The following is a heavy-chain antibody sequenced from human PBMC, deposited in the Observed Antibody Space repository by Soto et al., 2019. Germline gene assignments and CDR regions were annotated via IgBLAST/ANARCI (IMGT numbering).Heavy chain of an antibody. Sequence: EVQLLESGGGLVQPGGSLRFSCAGSGFPFNNYAINWVRQGPGKGLEWVAASTGPGGSTYNEDSVKGRFTVSRDNSKKTVYLQLDGLRAEDTAVYYCGKGHSDYQGDYNYYGMDIWGQGTTVTVSS. CDR2: STGPGGST. J-gene: IGHJ6*02. V-gene: IGHV3-23*01. CDR1: GFPFNNYA. CDR3: GKGHSDYQGDYNYYGMDI. D-gene: IGHD4-4*01.